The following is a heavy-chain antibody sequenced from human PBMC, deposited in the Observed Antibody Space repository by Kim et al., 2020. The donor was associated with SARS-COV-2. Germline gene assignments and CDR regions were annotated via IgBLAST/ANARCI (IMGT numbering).Heavy chain of an antibody. Sequence: GGSLRLSCAASGFTFSSYSMNWVRQAPGKGLEWVSYISSSSSTIYYADSVKGRFTISRDNAKNSLYLQMNSLRDEDTAVYYCARARTYYYDSSGYYDYFDYWGQGTLVTVSS. CDR1: GFTFSSYS. V-gene: IGHV3-48*02. D-gene: IGHD3-22*01. CDR2: ISSSSSTI. J-gene: IGHJ4*02. CDR3: ARARTYYYDSSGYYDYFDY.